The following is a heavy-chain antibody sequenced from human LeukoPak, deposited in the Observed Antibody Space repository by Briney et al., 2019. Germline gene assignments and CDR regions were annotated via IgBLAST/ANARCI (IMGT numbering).Heavy chain of an antibody. CDR1: GFTFSSYA. CDR3: AKSFRSGWYAGTFQH. D-gene: IGHD6-19*01. V-gene: IGHV3-23*01. J-gene: IGHJ1*01. Sequence: PGGSLRLSCAASGFTFSSYAMSWVRQAPGKGLEWVSAISGSGGSTYYADSVKGRFTISRDNSKNTLYLQMNSLRAEDTAVYYCAKSFRSGWYAGTFQHWGQGTLVTVSS. CDR2: ISGSGGST.